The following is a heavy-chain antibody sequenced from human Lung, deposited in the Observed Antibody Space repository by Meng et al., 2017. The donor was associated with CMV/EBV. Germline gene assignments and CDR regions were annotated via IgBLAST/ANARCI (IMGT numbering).Heavy chain of an antibody. CDR1: GYTFTGYY. Sequence: SLKLSCKASGYTFTGYYMRWVRQAPGQGLEWMGWLNPNSGGTNYAQKLQGRVTMTSDTSISTAYMELSRVKTDDTAVNYCASVGLALTQQLVPYGMDVWGQGTTVTVSS. CDR2: LNPNSGGT. CDR3: ASVGLALTQQLVPYGMDV. V-gene: IGHV1-2*02. J-gene: IGHJ6*02. D-gene: IGHD6-13*01.